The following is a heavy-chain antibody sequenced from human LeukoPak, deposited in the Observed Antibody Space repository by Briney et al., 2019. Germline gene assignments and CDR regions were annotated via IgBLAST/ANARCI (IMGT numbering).Heavy chain of an antibody. J-gene: IGHJ6*03. V-gene: IGHV1-69*05. CDR3: ARAPCSGGSCYFDYYYYMDV. CDR2: IIPIFGTA. Sequence: EASVTVSCKASGDTFSSYSITWVRQAPGQGLEWMGGIIPIFGTANYAQKFQGRVTITTDESTSTAYMELSSLRSEDTAVYYCARAPCSGGSCYFDYYYYMDVWGKGTTVTVSS. CDR1: GDTFSSYS. D-gene: IGHD2-15*01.